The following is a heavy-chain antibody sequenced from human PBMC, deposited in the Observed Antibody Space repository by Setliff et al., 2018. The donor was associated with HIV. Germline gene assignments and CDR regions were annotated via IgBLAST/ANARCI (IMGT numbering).Heavy chain of an antibody. CDR2: IYTSGST. Sequence: SETLSLTCSVSGGSISSYYWNWIRQPAGKGLEWIGRIYTSGSTNYNPSLKSRVTKSVDTSKNQFSLKLSSVTAADSAVYYCARESSRVPWSPDAFDIWGQGTRVTVSS. CDR3: ARESSRVPWSPDAFDI. V-gene: IGHV4-4*07. D-gene: IGHD2-15*01. CDR1: GGSISSYY. J-gene: IGHJ3*02.